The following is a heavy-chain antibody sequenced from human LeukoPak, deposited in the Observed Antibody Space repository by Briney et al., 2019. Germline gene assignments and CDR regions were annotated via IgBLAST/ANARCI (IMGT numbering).Heavy chain of an antibody. J-gene: IGHJ3*02. CDR2: IKDDGSEE. CDR3: ARLAPFYGTGII. D-gene: IGHD3-10*01. V-gene: IGHV3-7*01. Sequence: PGGSLRLSCSASGFTFSPYWMTWVRQVPRKGLEWVATIKDDGSEEYYVDSVEGRFTISKDNAKKSLYLQMGSLRAEDTAVYDCARLAPFYGTGIIWGQGTVVTVSS. CDR1: GFTFSPYW.